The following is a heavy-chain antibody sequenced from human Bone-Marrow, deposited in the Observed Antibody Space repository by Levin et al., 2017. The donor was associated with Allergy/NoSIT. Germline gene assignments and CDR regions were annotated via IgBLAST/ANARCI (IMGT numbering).Heavy chain of an antibody. CDR1: GYSFSSYW. D-gene: IGHD4-17*01. V-gene: IGHV5-51*01. J-gene: IGHJ4*02. CDR2: IYPRDSDT. Sequence: GESLKISCKGSGYSFSSYWIGWVRQMPGKGLEWMGIIYPRDSDTRYSQSFQGQVTISADKSISTAYLQWSSLKASDTAMYYCARRLTTSDFDYWGQGSLVTVSS. CDR3: ARRLTTSDFDY.